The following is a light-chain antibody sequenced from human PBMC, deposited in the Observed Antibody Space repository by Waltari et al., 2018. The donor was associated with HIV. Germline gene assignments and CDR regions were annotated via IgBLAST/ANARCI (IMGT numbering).Light chain of an antibody. CDR3: CSYAGSNTYL. V-gene: IGLV2-23*02. J-gene: IGLJ1*01. CDR2: DVS. CDR1: SSDVGSYNY. Sequence: SVSGFPGQSITISCTGSSSDVGSYNYVSWYQQHPGKAPKLLIYDVSKRPSGVSNRFSGSKSGNTASLTISGLQAEDEADYYCCSYAGSNTYLFGTGTEVTVL.